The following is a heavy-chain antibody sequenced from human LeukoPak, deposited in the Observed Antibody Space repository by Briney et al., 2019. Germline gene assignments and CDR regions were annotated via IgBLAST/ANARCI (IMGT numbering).Heavy chain of an antibody. V-gene: IGHV3-48*04. J-gene: IGHJ3*02. CDR2: ISSSSSTI. CDR1: GFTFSSYS. D-gene: IGHD3-22*01. CDR3: AREIYSDSSGYYYVTPNDAFDI. Sequence: GGSLRLSCAASGFTFSSYSMNWVRQAPGKGLEWVSYISSSSSTIYYADSVKGRFTISRDNAKNSLYLQMNSLRAEDTAVYYCAREIYSDSSGYYYVTPNDAFDIWGQGTMVTVSS.